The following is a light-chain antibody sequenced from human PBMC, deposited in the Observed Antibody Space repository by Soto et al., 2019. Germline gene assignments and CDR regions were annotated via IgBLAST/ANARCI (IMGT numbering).Light chain of an antibody. Sequence: QSVLTQPPSASGTPGQRVTISCSGSSSNIGSNTVNWYQQLPGTAPKLLIYSNNQRPSGVPDRFSGSKSGTSDSLAISGLQSEDEEDYYCAAWDDSLNGWVFGGGTKLTVL. J-gene: IGLJ3*02. V-gene: IGLV1-44*01. CDR3: AAWDDSLNGWV. CDR1: SSNIGSNT. CDR2: SNN.